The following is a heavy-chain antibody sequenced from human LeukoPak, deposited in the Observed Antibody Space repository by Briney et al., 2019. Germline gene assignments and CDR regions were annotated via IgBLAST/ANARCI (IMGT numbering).Heavy chain of an antibody. J-gene: IGHJ4*02. CDR1: GFTFSTYS. D-gene: IGHD3-22*01. CDR3: ARAPAHYYDSSDHYYVGESYFNY. Sequence: PGGSLRLSCSASGFTFSTYSMNWVRQAPGKGLEWVSSISSSSRYIYYADSVKGRFTISRDNAKNSLYLQMNSLRAEDTAVYYCARAPAHYYDSSDHYYVGESYFNYWGQGTLVTVSS. V-gene: IGHV3-21*01. CDR2: ISSSSRYI.